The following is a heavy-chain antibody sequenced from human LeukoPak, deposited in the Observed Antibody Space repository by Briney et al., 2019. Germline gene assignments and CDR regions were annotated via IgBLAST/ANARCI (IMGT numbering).Heavy chain of an antibody. V-gene: IGHV3-30*01. CDR1: EFTFSHFA. Sequence: GGSLRLSCAVSEFTFSHFAMHWVRQAPAKGLEWVAVVSSHGNDGYYADSVKGRFTISRDNSKNTLYLQIDSLRAEDTAIYYCTRDAYNFNDFDYWGQGTLVTVSS. D-gene: IGHD5-24*01. CDR3: TRDAYNFNDFDY. J-gene: IGHJ4*02. CDR2: VSSHGNDG.